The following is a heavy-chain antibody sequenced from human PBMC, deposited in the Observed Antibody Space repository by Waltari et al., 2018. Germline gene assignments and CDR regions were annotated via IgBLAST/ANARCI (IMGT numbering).Heavy chain of an antibody. CDR1: GFTFSSYG. CDR3: ASGLGYMDX. V-gene: IGHV3-33*01. D-gene: IGHD1-1*01. J-gene: IGHJ4*02. Sequence: QVPLVXSGGXVVQPGRSLGLSCAASGFTFSSYGMHWVRQAPGKXLEWVXVIWYXGSNKYYADSXKGRFTISRDNSKNTLYXQMNSLRAXDTAVXYCASGLGYMDXWGQGTLVTVSS. CDR2: IWYXGSNK.